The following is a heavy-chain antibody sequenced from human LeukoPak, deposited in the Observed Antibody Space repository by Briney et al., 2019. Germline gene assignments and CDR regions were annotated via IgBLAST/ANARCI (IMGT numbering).Heavy chain of an antibody. J-gene: IGHJ3*01. CDR2: ISASGHRT. CDR3: AKDYGGDAGREGFDF. CDR1: RFGFIYYA. Sequence: GGSLWLSCEASRFGFIYYAMTWVRQSPERGLQWVSTISASGHRTDYADSVKGRFTISRDNPKNTLSLQMSSLRVDDTAVYYCAKDYGGDAGREGFDFWGQGTLVTVSS. D-gene: IGHD4-23*01. V-gene: IGHV3-23*01.